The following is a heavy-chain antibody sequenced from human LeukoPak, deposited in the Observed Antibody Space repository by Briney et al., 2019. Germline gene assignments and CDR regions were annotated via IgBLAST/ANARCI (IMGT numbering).Heavy chain of an antibody. CDR3: ARGAHSGSYSSWFHP. J-gene: IGHJ5*02. V-gene: IGHV1-69*05. CDR1: GGTFKSYA. D-gene: IGHD3-10*01. Sequence: ASVKVSCKASGGTFKSYAITWVRQAPGQGLEWMGGIIPMFAPARYAQNFQGRVTITTDESTSTAYMELSSLKSEDTAVYYCARGAHSGSYSSWFHPWGQGPWSPSPQ. CDR2: IIPMFAPA.